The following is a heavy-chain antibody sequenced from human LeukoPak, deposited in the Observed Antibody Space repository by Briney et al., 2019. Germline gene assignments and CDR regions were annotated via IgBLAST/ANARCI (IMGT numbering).Heavy chain of an antibody. Sequence: PGGSLRLSCGASGFIFSSYSMNWVRQAPGKGLEWVSHISSTSSNIFYADSVKGRFTISRDSAKNSVYLQMNSLRAEDTAVYYCARDPSSSWIPFDYWGQGTLVTVSS. CDR2: ISSTSSNI. CDR3: ARDPSSSWIPFDY. V-gene: IGHV3-48*01. CDR1: GFIFSSYS. D-gene: IGHD6-13*01. J-gene: IGHJ4*02.